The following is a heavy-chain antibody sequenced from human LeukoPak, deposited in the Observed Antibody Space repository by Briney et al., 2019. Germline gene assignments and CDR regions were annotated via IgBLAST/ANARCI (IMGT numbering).Heavy chain of an antibody. J-gene: IGHJ4*02. CDR1: GGSISSYY. CDR3: ARVAVATRLGYFDY. Sequence: PSETLSLTCTGSGGSISSYYWSWIRQPPGKGLEWIGYIYYSGSTNYNPSLKSRVTISVDTSKNQFSLKLSSVTAADTDVYYCARVAVATRLGYFDYWGQGTLVTVSS. D-gene: IGHD5-12*01. CDR2: IYYSGST. V-gene: IGHV4-59*01.